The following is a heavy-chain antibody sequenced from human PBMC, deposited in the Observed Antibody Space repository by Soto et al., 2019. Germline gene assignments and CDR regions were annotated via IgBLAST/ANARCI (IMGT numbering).Heavy chain of an antibody. Sequence: PWGALRLSCAASGFTFSSYAMSWVRQAPGKGLEWVSAISGSGGSTYYADSVKGRFTISRDNSKNTLYLQMNSLRAEDTAVYYCAKGGYCSSTSCYIYYYYYMDVWGKGTTVTVSS. D-gene: IGHD2-2*02. V-gene: IGHV3-23*01. CDR3: AKGGYCSSTSCYIYYYYYMDV. CDR2: ISGSGGST. J-gene: IGHJ6*03. CDR1: GFTFSSYA.